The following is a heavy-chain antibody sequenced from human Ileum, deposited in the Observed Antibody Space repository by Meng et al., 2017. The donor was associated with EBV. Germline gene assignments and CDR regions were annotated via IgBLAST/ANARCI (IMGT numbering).Heavy chain of an antibody. V-gene: IGHV2-5*01. Sequence: QNTVNESPPAVVKPTQTPTLTFSVSGFCLSTSGVGVGWIRQPPGKALEWLAMIYGQGDKHYSPSLTSRLTITKDTSKNQVVLTMTNMDSVDTATYYCALRPRQLLRGWFDSWGQGALVTVSS. CDR1: GFCLSTSGVG. CDR2: IYGQGDK. D-gene: IGHD6-13*01. CDR3: ALRPRQLLRGWFDS. J-gene: IGHJ5*01.